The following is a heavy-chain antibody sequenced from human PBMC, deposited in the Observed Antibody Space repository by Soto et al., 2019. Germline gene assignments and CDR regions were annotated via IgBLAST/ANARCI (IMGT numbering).Heavy chain of an antibody. Sequence: ASETLSLTCAVYGGSFSDYYWSWIRQPPGKGLQWIGAVNHRGSTNYNPSLKSRVTISPDTSKNQFSLKLRSLTAADTAIYYCARGISFKVVVQRGAPDKYYFDYWSQGTLVTVSS. D-gene: IGHD2-15*01. V-gene: IGHV4-34*01. CDR3: ARGISFKVVVQRGAPDKYYFDY. CDR2: VNHRGST. CDR1: GGSFSDYY. J-gene: IGHJ4*02.